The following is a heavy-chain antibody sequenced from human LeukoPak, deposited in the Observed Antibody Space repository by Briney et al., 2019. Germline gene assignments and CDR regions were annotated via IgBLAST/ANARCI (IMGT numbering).Heavy chain of an antibody. CDR3: ARDDPSTVVTPYY. J-gene: IGHJ4*02. CDR2: INHSGST. D-gene: IGHD4-23*01. CDR1: GGSFSGYY. V-gene: IGHV4-34*01. Sequence: SETLSLTCAVYGGSFSGYYWSWIRQPPGKGLEWIGEINHSGSTNYNPSLKSRVTISVDTSKNQFSLKLSSVTAADTAVYYCARDDPSTVVTPYYWGQGTLVTVSS.